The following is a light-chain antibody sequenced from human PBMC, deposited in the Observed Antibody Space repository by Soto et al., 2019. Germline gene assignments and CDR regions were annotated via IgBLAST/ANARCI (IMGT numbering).Light chain of an antibody. J-gene: IGKJ2*01. CDR1: QDIDIY. CDR3: QQLNSYPPT. V-gene: IGKV1-9*01. Sequence: IQLTQSPSSLSASVGDRVTITCRASQDIDIYLAWYQQKPGKAPNLLIYAASTLQGGVPSRFSGSGSGTDFTLTISSLQPEDFANYYCQQLNSYPPTFGQGTKLEIK. CDR2: AAS.